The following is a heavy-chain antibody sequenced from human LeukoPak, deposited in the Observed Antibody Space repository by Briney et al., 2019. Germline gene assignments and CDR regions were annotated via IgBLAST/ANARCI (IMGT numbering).Heavy chain of an antibody. Sequence: SETLSLTCTVSGGSISSGDYYWSWIRQPPGKGLEWIAYMYYSRSTYYNPSLKSRVTMSADTSKNQFSLKLSSVTAADTAVYYCARPYYYDSRIDPWGQGTLVTVSS. V-gene: IGHV4-30-4*01. CDR1: GGSISSGDYY. D-gene: IGHD3-22*01. J-gene: IGHJ5*02. CDR3: ARPYYYDSRIDP. CDR2: MYYSRST.